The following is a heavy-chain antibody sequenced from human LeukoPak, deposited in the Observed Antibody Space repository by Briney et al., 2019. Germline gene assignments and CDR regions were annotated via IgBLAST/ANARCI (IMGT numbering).Heavy chain of an antibody. CDR3: ARDRAAASPGDAFDI. CDR1: GGTFSSYA. Sequence: SCKASGGTFSSYAMHWVRQAPGKGLEWVAVISYDGSNKYCADSVKGRFTISRDNSKNTLYLQMNSLRAEDTAVYYCARDRAAASPGDAFDIWGQGTMVTVSS. V-gene: IGHV3-30-3*01. J-gene: IGHJ3*02. D-gene: IGHD6-13*01. CDR2: ISYDGSNK.